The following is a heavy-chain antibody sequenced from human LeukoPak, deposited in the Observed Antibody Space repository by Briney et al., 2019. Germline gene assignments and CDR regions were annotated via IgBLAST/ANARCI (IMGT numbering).Heavy chain of an antibody. D-gene: IGHD4-17*01. V-gene: IGHV3-48*04. CDR2: ISSSGSTI. CDR1: GFTFSSYA. CDR3: ARDDYGDYTSETPAFDY. Sequence: PGGSLRLSCAASGFTFSSYAMSWVRQAPGKGLEWVSAISSSGSTIYYADSVKGRFTISRDNAKNSLYLQMNSLRAEDTAVYYCARDDYGDYTSETPAFDYWGQGTLVTVSS. J-gene: IGHJ4*02.